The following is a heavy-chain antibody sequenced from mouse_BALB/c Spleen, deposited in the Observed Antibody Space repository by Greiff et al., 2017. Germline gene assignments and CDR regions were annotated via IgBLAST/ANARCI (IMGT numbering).Heavy chain of an antibody. CDR3: ARAPTRVVFDY. D-gene: IGHD1-3*01. CDR2: ISSGGST. CDR1: GFTFSSYA. Sequence: EVMLVESGGGLVKPGGSLKLSCAASGFTFSSYAMSWVRQTPEKRLEWVASISSGGSTYYPDSVKGRFTISRDNARNILYLQMSSLRSEDTAMYYCARAPTRVVFDYWGQGTTLTGSS. V-gene: IGHV5-6-5*01. J-gene: IGHJ2*01.